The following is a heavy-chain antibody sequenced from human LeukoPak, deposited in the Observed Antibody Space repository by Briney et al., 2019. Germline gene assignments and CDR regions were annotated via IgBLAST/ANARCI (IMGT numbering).Heavy chain of an antibody. CDR2: FYSGGDT. D-gene: IGHD3-3*02. V-gene: IGHV3-53*01. Sequence: ETLSLTCAVYGGSFSGYYGSWIRQPPGKGLEWVSVFYSGGDTHYADSVKGRFTISRDNSKNTLYLQMNSLRAEDTAVYYCARDSTGYWYFDLWGRGTLVSVSS. CDR3: ARDSTGYWYFDL. CDR1: GGSFSGYY. J-gene: IGHJ2*01.